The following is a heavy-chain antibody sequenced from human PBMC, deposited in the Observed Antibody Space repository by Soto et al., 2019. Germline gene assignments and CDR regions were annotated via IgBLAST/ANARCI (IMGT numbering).Heavy chain of an antibody. CDR1: GFTFSSSW. CDR2: INSDGSGT. V-gene: IGHV3-74*01. CDR3: ESAYGVGKNWFGP. Sequence: EVQLVESGGDLVQPGGSLRLSCAASGFTFSSSWMHWVRQAPGKGLVWVSRINSDGSGTTYADSVKGRFTISRDNEKNTLYLQMNSLRSEDTAVYYCESAYGVGKNWFGPWGQGTLVTVSS. D-gene: IGHD3-10*01. J-gene: IGHJ5*02.